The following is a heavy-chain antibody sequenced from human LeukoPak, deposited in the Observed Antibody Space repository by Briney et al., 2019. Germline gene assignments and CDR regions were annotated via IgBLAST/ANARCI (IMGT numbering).Heavy chain of an antibody. CDR2: INDDGSTT. CDR3: ASGGHPFGDY. CDR1: EFTFNAYW. J-gene: IGHJ4*02. Sequence: PGGPLRLSCAASEFTFNAYWMHWFRQAPGKGLVWVSRINDDGSTTDYADSVKGRFTISRDNAKNTLFLQMNSLRAEDTAVYYCASGGHPFGDYWGQGTLLTVSS. D-gene: IGHD4-23*01. V-gene: IGHV3-74*01.